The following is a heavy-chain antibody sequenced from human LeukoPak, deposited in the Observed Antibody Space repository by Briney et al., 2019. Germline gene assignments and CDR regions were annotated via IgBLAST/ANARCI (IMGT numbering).Heavy chain of an antibody. CDR1: GGSISSYY. J-gene: IGHJ5*02. V-gene: IGHV4-4*07. Sequence: SETLSLTCTVSGGSISSYYWSWIRQPAGKGLEWIGRIYTSGSTNYNPSLKSRVTMSVDTSKNQFSLKLSSVTAADTAVYYCAREGYAVLEWLLVNWFDPWGQGTLVTVSS. D-gene: IGHD3-3*01. CDR2: IYTSGST. CDR3: AREGYAVLEWLLVNWFDP.